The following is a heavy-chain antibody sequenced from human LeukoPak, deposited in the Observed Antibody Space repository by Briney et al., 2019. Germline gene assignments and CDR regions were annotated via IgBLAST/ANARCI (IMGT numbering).Heavy chain of an antibody. CDR1: GFTFDDYA. Sequence: GGSLRLSCAASGFTFDDYAMHWVRQAPRKGLEWVSLISGDGGSTYYADSLKGRFTISRDNSKNTLYLQMNSLRTEDNDLYYCAKDMYRWLQLWPDYWGQGTLVTVSS. J-gene: IGHJ4*02. CDR2: ISGDGGST. CDR3: AKDMYRWLQLWPDY. V-gene: IGHV3-43*02. D-gene: IGHD5-18*01.